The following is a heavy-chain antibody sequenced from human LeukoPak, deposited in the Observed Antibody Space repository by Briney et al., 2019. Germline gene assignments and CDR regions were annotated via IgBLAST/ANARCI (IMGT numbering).Heavy chain of an antibody. J-gene: IGHJ4*02. D-gene: IGHD2-2*01. CDR2: IWYDGSNK. CDR3: ARDLGYCSSTSCYEDY. V-gene: IGHV3-33*01. Sequence: QPGGSLRLSCAASGFTFSSYGMHWVRQAPGKGLEWVAVIWYDGSNKYYADSVKGRFTISRDNSKNTLYLQMNSLRAEDTAVYYCARDLGYCSSTSCYEDYWGQGTLVTVS. CDR1: GFTFSSYG.